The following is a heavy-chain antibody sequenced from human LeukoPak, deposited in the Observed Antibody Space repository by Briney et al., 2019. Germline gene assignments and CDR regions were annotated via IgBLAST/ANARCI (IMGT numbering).Heavy chain of an antibody. CDR3: AGRTEYYYDSSGYYYGRFDY. CDR2: IYYSGST. CDR1: GGSISSYY. J-gene: IGHJ4*02. D-gene: IGHD3-22*01. Sequence: SETLSLTCTVSGGSISSYYWSWIRQPPGKGLEWIGYIYYSGSTNYNPSLKSRVTISVDTSKNQFSLKPSSVTAADTAVCYYAGRTEYYYDSSGYYYGRFDYWGQGTLVTVSS. V-gene: IGHV4-59*08.